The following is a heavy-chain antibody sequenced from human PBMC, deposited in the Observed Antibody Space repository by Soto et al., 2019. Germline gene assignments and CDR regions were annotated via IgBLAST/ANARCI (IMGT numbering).Heavy chain of an antibody. V-gene: IGHV3-21*01. CDR1: GFTFSSYS. CDR3: ARALRYYGDYVEYYYYGMDV. Sequence: GVLRLSCAASGFTFSSYSMNWVRQAPGKGLEWVSSISSSSSYIYYADSVKGRFTISRDNAKNSLYLQMNSLRAEDTAVYYCARALRYYGDYVEYYYYGMDVWGQGTTVTVSS. J-gene: IGHJ6*02. D-gene: IGHD4-17*01. CDR2: ISSSSSYI.